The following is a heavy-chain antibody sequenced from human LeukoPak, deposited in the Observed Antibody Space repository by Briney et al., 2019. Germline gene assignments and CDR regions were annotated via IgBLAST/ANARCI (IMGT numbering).Heavy chain of an antibody. Sequence: GESLKISCQASGYSSTSYWIGWVRQLPGKGLEWMGIIYPGDSDTRYSPSFQGHVTISADMSISTAYVQWSSLQAPDTAMYYCATLYGVPYAFDFWGQGTMVTVSS. V-gene: IGHV5-51*01. CDR2: IYPGDSDT. CDR1: GYSSTSYW. CDR3: ATLYGVPYAFDF. D-gene: IGHD4-17*01. J-gene: IGHJ3*01.